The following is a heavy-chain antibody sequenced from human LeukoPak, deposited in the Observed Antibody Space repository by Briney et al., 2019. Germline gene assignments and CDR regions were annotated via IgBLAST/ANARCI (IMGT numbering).Heavy chain of an antibody. CDR2: ISSSSSYI. V-gene: IGHV3-21*01. CDR3: ARYSEKGLWYYYYYMDV. J-gene: IGHJ6*03. D-gene: IGHD2-15*01. Sequence: GGSLRLSCAASGFTFSSYSMNWVRQAPGKGLEWVSSISSSSSYIYYADSVKGRFTISRDNAKNSLYLQMNSLRAEDTAVYYCARYSEKGLWYYYYYMDVWGKGTTVTVSS. CDR1: GFTFSSYS.